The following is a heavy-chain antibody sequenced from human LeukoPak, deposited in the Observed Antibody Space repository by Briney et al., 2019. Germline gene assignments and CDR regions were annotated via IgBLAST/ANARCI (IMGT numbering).Heavy chain of an antibody. J-gene: IGHJ3*02. CDR1: GFTFNNYA. CDR2: ISGSGGST. CDR3: ARDLRVNDAFDI. V-gene: IGHV3-23*01. Sequence: GGSLRLSCAASGFTFNNYALSWVRQAPGKGLEWVSSISGSGGSTYYADSVKGRFTIFGDNSKNTLYLQMNNLRAEDTAVYYCARDLRVNDAFDIWGQGTMVTVSS.